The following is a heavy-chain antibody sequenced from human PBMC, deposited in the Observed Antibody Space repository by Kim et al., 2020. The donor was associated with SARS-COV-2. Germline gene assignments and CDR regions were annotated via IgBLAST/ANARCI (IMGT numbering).Heavy chain of an antibody. Sequence: SVKVSCKASGFTFTSSAVQWVRQARGQRLEWIGWIVVGSGNTNYAQKFQERVTITRDMSTSTAYMELSSLRSEDTAVYYCAAVDDILTGYYMGDYWGQGTLVTVSS. J-gene: IGHJ4*02. CDR1: GFTFTSSA. D-gene: IGHD3-9*01. V-gene: IGHV1-58*01. CDR2: IVVGSGNT. CDR3: AAVDDILTGYYMGDY.